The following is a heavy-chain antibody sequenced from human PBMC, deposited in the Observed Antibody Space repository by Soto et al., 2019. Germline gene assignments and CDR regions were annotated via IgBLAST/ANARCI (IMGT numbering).Heavy chain of an antibody. CDR3: ARDSNYDFWSGYYYYYYGMDV. D-gene: IGHD3-3*01. J-gene: IGHJ6*02. Sequence: PGGSLRLSCAASGFTFSSYSMNWVRQAPGKGLEWVSSISSSSSYIYYADSVKGRFTISRDNAKNSLYLQMNSLRAEDTAVYYCARDSNYDFWSGYYYYYYGMDVWGQGTTVTVSS. CDR2: ISSSSSYI. V-gene: IGHV3-21*01. CDR1: GFTFSSYS.